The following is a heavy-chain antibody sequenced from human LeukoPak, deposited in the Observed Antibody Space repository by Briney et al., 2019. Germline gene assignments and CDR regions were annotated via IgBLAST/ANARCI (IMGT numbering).Heavy chain of an antibody. D-gene: IGHD5-12*01. CDR1: GYTFTGYY. CDR2: INPNSGGT. CDR3: ARGRGYSGYDYGYFDY. Sequence: GASVKVSCKASGYTFTGYYMHWVRQAPGQGLEWMGWINPNSGGTNYAQKFQGRVTMTRDTSISTAYMELSRLRSDDTAVYYCARGRGYSGYDYGYFDYWGQETLVTVSS. J-gene: IGHJ4*02. V-gene: IGHV1-2*02.